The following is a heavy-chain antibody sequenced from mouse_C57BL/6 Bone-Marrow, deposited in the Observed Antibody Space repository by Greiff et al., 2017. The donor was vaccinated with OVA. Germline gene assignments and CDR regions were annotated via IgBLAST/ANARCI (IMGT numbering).Heavy chain of an antibody. V-gene: IGHV14-4*01. D-gene: IGHD1-1*01. Sequence: EVQLQESGAELVRPGASVKLSCTASGFNIKDDYMHWVKQRPEQGLEWIGWIDPENGDTEYASKFQGKATITADTSSNTAYLQLSSLTSEDTAVYYCTPTFDYYGRSLYAMDYWGQGTSVTVSS. CDR2: IDPENGDT. J-gene: IGHJ4*01. CDR1: GFNIKDDY. CDR3: TPTFDYYGRSLYAMDY.